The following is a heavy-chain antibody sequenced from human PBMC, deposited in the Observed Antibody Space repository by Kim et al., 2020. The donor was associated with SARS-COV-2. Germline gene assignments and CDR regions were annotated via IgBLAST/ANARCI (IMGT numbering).Heavy chain of an antibody. CDR2: VKQDGSEA. V-gene: IGHV3-7*01. CDR1: GFIFSTYW. CDR3: VSDVPNGFWTGPRLDY. J-gene: IGHJ4*01. D-gene: IGHD3-3*01. Sequence: GGSLRLSCAASGFIFSTYWMSWVRQAPGKGLEWVAIVKQDGSEAYYVDSVRCRFTASRDNAKDSLFLHLSSLWAEDTAVYYCVSDVPNGFWTGPRLDYWG.